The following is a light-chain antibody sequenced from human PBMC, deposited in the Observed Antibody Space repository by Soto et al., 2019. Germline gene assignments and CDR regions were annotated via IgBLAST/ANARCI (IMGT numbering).Light chain of an antibody. J-gene: IGKJ1*01. V-gene: IGKV1-39*01. CDR3: QHSYSSPPWT. CDR1: QSISTY. Sequence: DIQMTQSPSSLSASVGDRVTISCRASQSISTYLNWYQQKPGTAPRLLIYRASSVKSGVPPRFSGSGSGRDFTLTISSLRPEDTATYFRQHSYSSPPWTFGQGTKVEVK. CDR2: RAS.